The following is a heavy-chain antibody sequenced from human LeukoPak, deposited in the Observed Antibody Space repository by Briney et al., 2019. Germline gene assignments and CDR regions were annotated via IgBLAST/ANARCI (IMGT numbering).Heavy chain of an antibody. J-gene: IGHJ4*02. Sequence: GASVKVSCKASGYTFTNNFMHWVRQAPGQGLEWMGIINPSGGSTSYAQKFQGRVTMTRDTSTSTVYMELSSLRSEDTAVYYCARGGDYYDSSGYYYRALDYWGQGTLVTVSS. CDR2: INPSGGST. CDR1: GYTFTNNF. CDR3: ARGGDYYDSSGYYYRALDY. V-gene: IGHV1-46*01. D-gene: IGHD3-22*01.